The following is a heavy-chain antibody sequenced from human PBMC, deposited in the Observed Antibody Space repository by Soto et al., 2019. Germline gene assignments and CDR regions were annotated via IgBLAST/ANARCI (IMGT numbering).Heavy chain of an antibody. CDR2: IIPLFRTP. D-gene: IGHD4-4*01. Sequence: QVQLVQSGAEMKEPGSSVKVSCKTSGGTFSSSAISWLRQAPGQGLEWMGGIIPLFRTPDYAQKFQGRVTIAADESTSTAYMELSSLRSEDTAVYYCAXXXXRLXLGGNYYYILDVWGQGTTITVSS. V-gene: IGHV1-69*12. J-gene: IGHJ6*02. CDR3: AXXXXRLXLGGNYYYILDV. CDR1: GGTFSSSA.